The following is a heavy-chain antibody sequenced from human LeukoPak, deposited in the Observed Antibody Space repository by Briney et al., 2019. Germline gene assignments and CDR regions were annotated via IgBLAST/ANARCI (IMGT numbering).Heavy chain of an antibody. V-gene: IGHV4-4*07. J-gene: IGHJ4*02. CDR1: GGSISSYY. Sequence: SETLSLTCTVSGGSISSYYWSWIRQPAGKGLEWIGRIYTSGSTNYNPSLKSRVTMSVDTSKNQFSLKLSSVTAADTAVYYCARDLYYDFWSGYSRTTFWGYFDYWGQGTLVTVSS. CDR3: ARDLYYDFWSGYSRTTFWGYFDY. CDR2: IYTSGST. D-gene: IGHD3-3*01.